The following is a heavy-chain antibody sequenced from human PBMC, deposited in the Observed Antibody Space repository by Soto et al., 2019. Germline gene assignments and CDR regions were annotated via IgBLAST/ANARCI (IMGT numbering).Heavy chain of an antibody. CDR1: GCSFTTYG. CDR2: ISPYNGKT. D-gene: IGHD3-22*01. J-gene: IGHJ4*02. Sequence: ASVKVSCKASGCSFTTYGIFWVRQAPGQGLEWMGWISPYNGKTNYAQNLQGRVSMTTETSTTTAYMELRSLRSDDTAVYYCARPYDSSQSPRFDYWGQGTLVTVSS. CDR3: ARPYDSSQSPRFDY. V-gene: IGHV1-18*01.